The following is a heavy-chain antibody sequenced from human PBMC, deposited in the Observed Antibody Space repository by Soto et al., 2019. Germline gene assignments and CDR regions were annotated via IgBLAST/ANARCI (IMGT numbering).Heavy chain of an antibody. CDR1: GGSIICYY. V-gene: IGHV4-34*01. D-gene: IGHD6-13*01. CDR2: INHSGST. CDR3: ARAEGGSWYGGGWFEF. Sequence: SETLPVRRAVEGGSIICYYWSWILQPPGKGLEWIGEINHSGSTNYNPSLKSRVTISVDTSKNQFSLKLSSVTAADTAVYDCARAEGGSWYGGGWFEFWGKGTLVTGS. J-gene: IGHJ5*01.